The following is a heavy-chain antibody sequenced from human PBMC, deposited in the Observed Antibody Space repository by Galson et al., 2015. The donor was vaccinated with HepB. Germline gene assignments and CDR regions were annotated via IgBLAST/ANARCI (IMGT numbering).Heavy chain of an antibody. CDR2: VSGGSGST. Sequence: SLRLSCAASGFTFSSYAMSWVRQAPGKGLEWVSTVSGGSGSTFYSDSVKGRFTISRDGSKNTLYLQMNSLRAEDTAVYYCAKAWGYSANSAFDYWGQGTLVTVSS. V-gene: IGHV3-23*01. CDR3: AKAWGYSANSAFDY. D-gene: IGHD4/OR15-4a*01. CDR1: GFTFSSYA. J-gene: IGHJ4*02.